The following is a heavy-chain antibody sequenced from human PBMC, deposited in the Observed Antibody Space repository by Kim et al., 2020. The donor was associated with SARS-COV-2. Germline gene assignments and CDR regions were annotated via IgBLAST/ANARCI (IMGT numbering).Heavy chain of an antibody. Sequence: GESLKISCKGSGYSFTSYWIGWVRQMPGKGLEWMGIIYPGDSDTRYSPSFQGQVTISADKSISTAYLQWSSLKASDTAMYYCARHGTIRGGGAYCGGDCYTERGGFVDYWGQGTLVTVSS. CDR3: ARHGTIRGGGAYCGGDCYTERGGFVDY. D-gene: IGHD2-21*02. CDR1: GYSFTSYW. V-gene: IGHV5-51*01. CDR2: IYPGDSDT. J-gene: IGHJ4*02.